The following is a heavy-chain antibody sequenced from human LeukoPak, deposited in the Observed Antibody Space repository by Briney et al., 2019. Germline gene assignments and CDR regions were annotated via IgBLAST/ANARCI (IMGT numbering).Heavy chain of an antibody. D-gene: IGHD3-22*01. CDR1: GGTSNSHA. J-gene: IGHJ4*02. Sequence: SVKVSCKASGGTSNSHAISWVRQAPGQGLEWMGRIIPNLGTTNRAQNFQNRVTLTADKSTNTAYMELTSLTSDDTAVYYCATTNDGGGYQWGDFFDFWGQGTLVTVSS. CDR3: ATTNDGGGYQWGDFFDF. V-gene: IGHV1-69*04. CDR2: IIPNLGTT.